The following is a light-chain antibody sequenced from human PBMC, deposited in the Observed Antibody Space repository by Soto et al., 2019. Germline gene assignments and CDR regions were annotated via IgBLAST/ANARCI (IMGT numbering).Light chain of an antibody. Sequence: SVLTQPASVSGSPGQSITISCTGTSRDVGGYNYVSWYQQHPGKAPKLMIYQVSNRPSGASNRFSGSKSGNTASLTISGLQAEDEADYYCSSYTSSSTDVFGTGTKVTVL. CDR1: SRDVGGYNY. CDR2: QVS. V-gene: IGLV2-14*01. J-gene: IGLJ1*01. CDR3: SSYTSSSTDV.